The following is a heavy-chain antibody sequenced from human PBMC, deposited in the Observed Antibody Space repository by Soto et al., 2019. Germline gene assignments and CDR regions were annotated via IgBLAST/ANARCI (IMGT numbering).Heavy chain of an antibody. CDR3: RRSSRYSTDV. CDR2: IYSIGST. CDR1: GGSISSSSY. D-gene: IGHD6-13*01. V-gene: IGHV4-39*01. Sequence: QLQLRESGPGLVKPSETLSLTCTVSGGSISSSSYWGWIRQPPGKGLEWIGSIYSIGSTYYKPSLKSRVTISVDTSKNQFSLKLSSVTAADTAVYYCRRSSRYSTDVWGQGTTVTVSS. J-gene: IGHJ6*02.